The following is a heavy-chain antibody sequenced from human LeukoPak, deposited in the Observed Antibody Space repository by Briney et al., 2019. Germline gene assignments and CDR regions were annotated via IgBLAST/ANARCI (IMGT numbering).Heavy chain of an antibody. V-gene: IGHV3-7*01. J-gene: IGHJ5*02. CDR2: IKQDGSEK. Sequence: GGSLRLFCAASGFTLSSFWMIWVRQAPGKGMEWVTSIKQDGSEKYYVDSVMGRFTVSRDNAKNSLYLQMNYLRAEDTAVYYCARAHTSSPNWFDPWGQGALVIVSS. CDR1: GFTLSSFW. D-gene: IGHD6-13*01. CDR3: ARAHTSSPNWFDP.